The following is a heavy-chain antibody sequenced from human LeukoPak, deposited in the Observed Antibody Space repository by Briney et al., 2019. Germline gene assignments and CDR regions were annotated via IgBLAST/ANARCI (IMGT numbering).Heavy chain of an antibody. D-gene: IGHD3-16*01. V-gene: IGHV1-46*03. CDR3: ARVGRSDMITFND. CDR2: INPSGGST. Sequence: ATVKVSCKASGYTFTSYYMHWVRQAPGQGLEWMGIINPSGGSTSYAQKFQGRVTMTRDTSTSTVYMELSSLRSEDTAVYYCARVGRSDMITFNDWGQGTLVTVSS. J-gene: IGHJ4*02. CDR1: GYTFTSYY.